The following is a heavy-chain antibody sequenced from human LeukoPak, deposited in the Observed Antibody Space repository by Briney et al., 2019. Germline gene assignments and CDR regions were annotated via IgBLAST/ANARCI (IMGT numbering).Heavy chain of an antibody. CDR3: ARRVVESAVITERNWFDP. Sequence: PSETLSLTCTVSGGSISSYYWSWVRQPPGKGLEWIGSMCYSGSTNFNPSLKSRVTISIDTSKNQFSLKLSSVTAADTAVYYCARRVVESAVITERNWFDPWGQGTLVTVSS. J-gene: IGHJ5*02. V-gene: IGHV4-59*08. CDR2: MCYSGST. D-gene: IGHD4-11*01. CDR1: GGSISSYY.